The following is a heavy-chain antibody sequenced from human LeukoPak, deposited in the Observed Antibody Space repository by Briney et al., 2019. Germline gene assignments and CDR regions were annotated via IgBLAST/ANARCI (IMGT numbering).Heavy chain of an antibody. Sequence: GGSLRLSCAASGFTFSSYDMSWVRQAPGKGLEWASAISGSGGSAYYADSVKGRFTISRDNSKNTLYLQMNSLRAEDTAVYYCAKGAIPAQRNNWFDPWGQGTLVTVSS. CDR3: AKGAIPAQRNNWFDP. D-gene: IGHD1-14*01. CDR2: ISGSGGSA. V-gene: IGHV3-23*01. J-gene: IGHJ5*02. CDR1: GFTFSSYD.